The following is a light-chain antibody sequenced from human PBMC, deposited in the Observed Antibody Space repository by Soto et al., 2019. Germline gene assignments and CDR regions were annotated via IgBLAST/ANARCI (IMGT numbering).Light chain of an antibody. CDR2: EVS. Sequence: QSVLTQPASVSGSPGQSITISCTGTSSDVGGYNYVSWYQQHPGKAPNLIIYEVSNRPAGVSNRFSGSKSGNTASRTISGLQAEDEADYYCNSYTSKSTGVFGTGTKVTVL. CDR1: SSDVGGYNY. CDR3: NSYTSKSTGV. V-gene: IGLV2-14*01. J-gene: IGLJ1*01.